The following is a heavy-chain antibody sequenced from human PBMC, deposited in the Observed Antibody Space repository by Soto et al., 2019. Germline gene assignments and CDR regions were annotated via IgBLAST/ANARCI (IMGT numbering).Heavy chain of an antibody. CDR2: ISAHNGNT. CDR1: GYTFTSYG. D-gene: IGHD1-1*01. CDR3: ARGRYGDY. J-gene: IGHJ4*02. V-gene: IGHV1-18*01. Sequence: QVHLVQSGAEVKKPGASVKVSCKASGYTFTSYGITWVRQAPGQGLEWMGWISAHNGNTDYAQKLQGIVIVTRDTSTSTAYRELRSLISDDTAVYYCARGRYGDYWGQGAQVTVSS.